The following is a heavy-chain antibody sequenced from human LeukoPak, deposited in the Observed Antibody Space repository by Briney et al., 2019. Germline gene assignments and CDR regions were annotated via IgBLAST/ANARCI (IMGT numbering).Heavy chain of an antibody. CDR1: GFTFSNYG. Sequence: GGTLRLSCGASGFTFSNYGMLWVRQAPGKGLEWVAFIRYDGNNKLYADSMKGRFTISRDNSKNTLYLHINSLRAEDTAVYYCVKDNPLDYWGQGTLVIVSS. V-gene: IGHV3-30*02. J-gene: IGHJ4*02. CDR2: IRYDGNNK. D-gene: IGHD1-14*01. CDR3: VKDNPLDY.